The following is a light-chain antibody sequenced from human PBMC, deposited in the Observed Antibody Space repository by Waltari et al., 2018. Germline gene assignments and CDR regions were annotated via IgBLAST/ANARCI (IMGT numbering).Light chain of an antibody. CDR1: QSVSKY. Sequence: EIVLTQSPGTLSLSPGERATLSCRASQSVSKYLAWYQQRPGQAPRLLIYAASTRATGIPDRFNGSGSGTDFSLTISRLEPEDFAVYYCQNHERLPATFGQGTKVEIK. CDR2: AAS. CDR3: QNHERLPAT. J-gene: IGKJ1*01. V-gene: IGKV3-20*01.